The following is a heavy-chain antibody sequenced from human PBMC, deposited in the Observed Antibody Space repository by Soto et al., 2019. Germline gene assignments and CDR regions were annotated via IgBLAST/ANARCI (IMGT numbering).Heavy chain of an antibody. Sequence: QVHLVESGGGVVQPGRSLRLSCAASGFTFSSHGMHWIRQAPGKGLEWVAVIPYDGSHQYYADSVKGRFRISRDNSKNTLYVQMNSLRAEDTAVYYCAKLRVLEWEVQESDYWGQGTLVSVSS. D-gene: IGHD3-3*01. CDR3: AKLRVLEWEVQESDY. J-gene: IGHJ4*02. CDR2: IPYDGSHQ. CDR1: GFTFSSHG. V-gene: IGHV3-30*18.